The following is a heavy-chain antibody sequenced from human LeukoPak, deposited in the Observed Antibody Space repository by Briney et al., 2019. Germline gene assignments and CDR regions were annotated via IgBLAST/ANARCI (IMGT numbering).Heavy chain of an antibody. J-gene: IGHJ2*01. D-gene: IGHD3-3*01. V-gene: IGHV3-21*01. Sequence: GGSLRLSCAASGFTFSSYSMNWVRQAPGKGLEWVSSISSSSSYIYYADSVKGRFTISRDNAKNSLYLQMNSLRAEDTAVYYCARDLCQTYYDFWSGPRYFDLWGRGTLVTVSS. CDR3: ARDLCQTYYDFWSGPRYFDL. CDR1: GFTFSSYS. CDR2: ISSSSSYI.